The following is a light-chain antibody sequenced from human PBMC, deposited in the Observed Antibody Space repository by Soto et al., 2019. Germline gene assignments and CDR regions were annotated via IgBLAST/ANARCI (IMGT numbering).Light chain of an antibody. V-gene: IGLV4-60*01. Sequence: QPVLTQSSSASASLGSSVKLTCTLSSGHSSYIIAWHQQQPGKAPRYLMKLEGSGSYNKGSGVPDRFSGSSSGADRYLTISNLQLEDEADYYCEAWDSNTNWVFGGGTQLTVL. CDR2: LEGSGSY. CDR1: SGHSSYI. CDR3: EAWDSNTNWV. J-gene: IGLJ3*02.